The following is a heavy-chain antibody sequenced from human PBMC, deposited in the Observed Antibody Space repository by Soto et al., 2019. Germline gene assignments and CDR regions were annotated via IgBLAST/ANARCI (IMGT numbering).Heavy chain of an antibody. Sequence: ASVKVSCKASGGTFSSYASNWVRQAPGQGLEWMGRVIPIFGTTNYAQKFQGRVTITADESTRTAYMELSSLRSEDTAVYYCARGVLVAGTEFYYYGMDVWGQGTTVTVSS. J-gene: IGHJ6*02. CDR1: GGTFSSYA. CDR2: VIPIFGTT. CDR3: ARGVLVAGTEFYYYGMDV. V-gene: IGHV1-69*13. D-gene: IGHD2-15*01.